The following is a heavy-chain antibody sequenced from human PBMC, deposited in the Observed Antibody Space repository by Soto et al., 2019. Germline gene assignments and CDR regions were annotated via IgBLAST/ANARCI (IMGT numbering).Heavy chain of an antibody. Sequence: ASVKVSCKASGYTFSNYHMHWVRQAPGQGLEWMAIISPTGDSTVSAQKFQGRLIVTRDTSARTLYMELSSLTPDDTAVYYCTREYFVGCGRYSVRAQGTVVTVSS. D-gene: IGHD1-26*01. CDR2: ISPTGDST. V-gene: IGHV1-46*03. CDR1: GYTFSNYH. J-gene: IGHJ4*02. CDR3: TREYFVGCGRYSV.